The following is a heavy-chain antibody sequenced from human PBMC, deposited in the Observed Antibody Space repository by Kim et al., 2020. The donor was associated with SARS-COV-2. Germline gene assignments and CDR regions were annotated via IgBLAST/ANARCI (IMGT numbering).Heavy chain of an antibody. CDR2: S. D-gene: IGHD6-19*01. Sequence: SDYAVSVRSRITINPDTSTNQFSLQLTSVTPEDTAFYYCVRYSGWYYFDYWGQGTLVTVSA. V-gene: IGHV6-1*01. CDR3: VRYSGWYYFDY. J-gene: IGHJ4*02.